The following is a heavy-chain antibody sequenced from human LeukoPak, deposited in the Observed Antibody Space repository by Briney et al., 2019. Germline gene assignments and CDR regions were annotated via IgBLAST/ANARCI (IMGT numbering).Heavy chain of an antibody. D-gene: IGHD2-8*02. V-gene: IGHV3-21*01. J-gene: IGHJ4*02. CDR1: GFTFSSYS. CDR3: ARDLVRSFDY. Sequence: GGSLRLSCAASGFTFSSYSMNWVRQAPGKGLEWVSSISSSSSYIYYADSVKGRFTISRDNAKNSLYLHMNSLRAEDTAVYYCARDLVRSFDYWGQGTLVTVSS. CDR2: ISSSSSYI.